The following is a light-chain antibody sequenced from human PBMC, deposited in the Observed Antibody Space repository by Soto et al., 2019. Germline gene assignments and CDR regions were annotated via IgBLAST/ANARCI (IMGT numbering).Light chain of an antibody. CDR2: TTY. CDR1: NSNIGSNH. Sequence: QSVLTQPPSASGTPGQRVTISCSGSNSNIGSNHVHWFQHLPGGAPILLVYTTYLRPSGVPDRFSASKSGTSASLAISGLQSEDDAEYYCAAWDDSLNGPGFGGGTKVTVL. V-gene: IGLV1-44*01. J-gene: IGLJ2*01. CDR3: AAWDDSLNGPG.